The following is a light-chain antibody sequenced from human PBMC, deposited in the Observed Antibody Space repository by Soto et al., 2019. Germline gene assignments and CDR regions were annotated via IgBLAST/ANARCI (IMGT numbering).Light chain of an antibody. CDR3: QQSYSTPT. Sequence: DIQMTQSPSSLSASVGDRVTITCRPSQSISSYLNWYQQKPGKAPKLLISAASSLQSGVPSRFSGSGSGTDFTLTIGSLQPEDFATYYCQQSYSTPTFGGGTKVDIK. V-gene: IGKV1-39*01. CDR1: QSISSY. CDR2: AAS. J-gene: IGKJ4*01.